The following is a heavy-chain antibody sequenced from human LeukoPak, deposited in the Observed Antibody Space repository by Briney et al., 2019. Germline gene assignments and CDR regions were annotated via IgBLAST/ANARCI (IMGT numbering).Heavy chain of an antibody. CDR2: INHSGST. CDR1: GGSFSGYY. J-gene: IGHJ4*02. CDR3: ARGRNWGIDY. Sequence: ASETLSLTCAVYGGSFSGYYWSWIRQPPGRGLEWMGEINHSGSTDYNPSLKSRVPISVDTSKDQFSLKLSSVTAADTAVYYCARGRNWGIDYWGQGTLVTVSS. V-gene: IGHV4-34*01. D-gene: IGHD7-27*01.